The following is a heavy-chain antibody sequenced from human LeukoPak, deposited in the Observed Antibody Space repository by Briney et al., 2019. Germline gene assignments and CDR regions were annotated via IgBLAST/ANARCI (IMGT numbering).Heavy chain of an antibody. V-gene: IGHV4-59*08. Sequence: SETLSLTCTVSGDSISSSYWNWIRQPPGKGLEWIGFVYYTGSTNYNPSLKSRVTISVDTSKSHFSLKLSSVTAADTAVYYCARGARAGYNLEPFDYWGQGTLVTVSS. D-gene: IGHD5-24*01. J-gene: IGHJ4*02. CDR1: GDSISSSY. CDR2: VYYTGST. CDR3: ARGARAGYNLEPFDY.